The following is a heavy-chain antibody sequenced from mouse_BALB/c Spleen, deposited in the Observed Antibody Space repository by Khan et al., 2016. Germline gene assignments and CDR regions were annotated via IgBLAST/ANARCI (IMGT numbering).Heavy chain of an antibody. CDR1: GYTFTDYS. J-gene: IGHJ4*01. V-gene: IGHV9-2-1*01. D-gene: IGHD1-1*02. CDR3: ARYYVGAYAMDY. CDR2: INTETGEP. Sequence: QIQLVQSGPELKKPGETVKISCKASGYTFTDYSMHWVKQAPGKGLKWMGWINTETGEPTYADDFKGRFAFSLETSASTAYLQINNLKNEDTATYFCARYYVGAYAMDYWGQGTSVTVSS.